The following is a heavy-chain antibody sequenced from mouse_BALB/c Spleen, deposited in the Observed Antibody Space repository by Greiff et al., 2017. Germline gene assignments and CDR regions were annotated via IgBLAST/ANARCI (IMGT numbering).Heavy chain of an antibody. CDR1: GFTFSSYG. D-gene: IGHD1-1*01. CDR2: INSNGGST. CDR3: ARGRDYDYGSSSFAY. J-gene: IGHJ3*01. Sequence: DVQLVESGGGLVQPGGSLKLSCAASGFTFSSYGMSWVRQTPDKRLELVATINSNGGSTYYPDSVKGRFTISRDNAKNTLYLQMSSLKSEDTAMYYCARGRDYDYGSSSFAYWGQGTLVTVSA. V-gene: IGHV5-6-3*01.